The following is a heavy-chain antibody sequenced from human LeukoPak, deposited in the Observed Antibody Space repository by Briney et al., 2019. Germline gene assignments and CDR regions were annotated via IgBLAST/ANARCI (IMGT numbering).Heavy chain of an antibody. J-gene: IGHJ4*02. D-gene: IGHD3-9*01. Sequence: GFLRLSCAASGITLNTFNMNWVRPALGKGLEWVSSITSGSDYIYYEDSVKGRFTTSSDNAKNSLSLQLNSLRVEDTAVYYGERGHYDVLAASYKWTPDYWGQGTLVTVSS. CDR2: ITSGSDYI. V-gene: IGHV3-21*01. CDR3: ERGHYDVLAASYKWTPDY. CDR1: GITLNTFN.